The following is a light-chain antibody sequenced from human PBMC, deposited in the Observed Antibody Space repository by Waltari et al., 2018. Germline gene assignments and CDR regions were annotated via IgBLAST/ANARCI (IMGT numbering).Light chain of an antibody. CDR1: HSNIGHNY. CDR3: GTWDSSLGDWV. V-gene: IGLV1-51*02. CDR2: ENN. Sequence: QSVLPQPPSVSAAPPPKVTISCSGSHSNIGHNYVSWYQQLPGKAPKLLISENNKRPSGIPARFSGSKSGTSATLGITGLQTGDEADYYCGTWDSSLGDWVFGGGTKVTVL. J-gene: IGLJ3*02.